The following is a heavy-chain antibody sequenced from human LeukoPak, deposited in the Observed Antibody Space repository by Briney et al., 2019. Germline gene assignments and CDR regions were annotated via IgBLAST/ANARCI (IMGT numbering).Heavy chain of an antibody. CDR2: INHSGST. D-gene: IGHD3-10*01. J-gene: IGHJ4*02. CDR3: ARHESWFGELYYFDY. CDR1: GGSFSGYY. Sequence: PSETLSLTCAVYGGSFSGYYWSWIRQPPGKGLEWIGEINHSGSTNYNPSLKSRVTISVDTSKNQFSLKLSSVTAADTAVYYCARHESWFGELYYFDYWGQGTLVTVSS. V-gene: IGHV4-34*01.